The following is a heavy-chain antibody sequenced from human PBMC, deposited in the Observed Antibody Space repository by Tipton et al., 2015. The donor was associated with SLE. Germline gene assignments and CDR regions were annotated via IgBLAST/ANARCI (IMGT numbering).Heavy chain of an antibody. V-gene: IGHV3-33*06. CDR1: GFTFSSYG. D-gene: IGHD5-12*01. CDR3: AKFGGGYSGYGPYYYYGMDV. CDR2: IWYDGSNK. J-gene: IGHJ6*02. Sequence: SLRLSCAASGFTFSSYGMHWVRQAPGKGLEWVAVIWYDGSNKYYADSVKGRFTISRDNSKNTLYLQMNSLRVEDTALYYCAKFGGGYSGYGPYYYYGMDVWGQGTTVTVSS.